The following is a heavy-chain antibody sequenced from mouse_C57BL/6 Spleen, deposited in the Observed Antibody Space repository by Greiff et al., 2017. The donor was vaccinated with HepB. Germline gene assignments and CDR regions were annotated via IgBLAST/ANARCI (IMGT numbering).Heavy chain of an antibody. D-gene: IGHD2-2*01. Sequence: QVQLKQPGAELVKPGASVKLSCKASGYTFTSYWMHWVKQRPGRGLEWIGRIDPNSGGTKYNEKFKSKATLTVDKPSSTAYMQLSSLTSEDSAVYYCARRRGVNYGYFDVWGTGTTVTVSS. CDR3: ARRRGVNYGYFDV. V-gene: IGHV1-72*01. CDR1: GYTFTSYW. CDR2: IDPNSGGT. J-gene: IGHJ1*03.